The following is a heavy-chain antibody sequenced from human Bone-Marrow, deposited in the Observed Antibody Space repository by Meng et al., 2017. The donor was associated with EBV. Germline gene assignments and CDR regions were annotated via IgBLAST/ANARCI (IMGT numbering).Heavy chain of an antibody. CDR2: LIPMLGAP. CDR1: GGTLSSDA. J-gene: IGHJ4*02. V-gene: IGHV1-69*06. Sequence: VQSWGEVKKPGLPRTVPCKPSGGTLSSDAISWVRQAPGQGLEWMGGLIPMLGAPNYAQKFQDRVTIIADKSTSIHYMELSSLRSDDTAVYYCASESGRGYTPDYWGRGTLVTVSS. CDR3: ASESGRGYTPDY. D-gene: IGHD3-10*01.